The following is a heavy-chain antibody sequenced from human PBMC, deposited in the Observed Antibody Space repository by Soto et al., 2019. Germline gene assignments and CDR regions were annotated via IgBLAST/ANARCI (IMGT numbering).Heavy chain of an antibody. V-gene: IGHV4-59*01. CDR1: GGSISSYY. Sequence: PSETLSLTCPFSGGSISSYYWIWIRQPPGKGLEWIGYIYYSGSTNYNPSLKSRVTISVDTSKNQFSLKLSSVTAADTAVYYCAREDIVVVPAAPNNYYYYYMDVWGKGTTVTVSS. J-gene: IGHJ6*03. D-gene: IGHD2-2*01. CDR3: AREDIVVVPAAPNNYYYYYMDV. CDR2: IYYSGST.